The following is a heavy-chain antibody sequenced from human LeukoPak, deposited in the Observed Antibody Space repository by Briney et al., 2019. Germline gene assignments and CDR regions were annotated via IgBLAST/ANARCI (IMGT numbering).Heavy chain of an antibody. V-gene: IGHV3-74*01. CDR3: ARDPPYSGSHASATYIDY. CDR1: GYTFGSYW. D-gene: IGHD6-6*01. Sequence: GGSLRLSCAASGYTFGSYWMYWVRQAPGKGLVWVSRINNDGSSTIYADSVKGRFTISRDNSKNTLYLQMNSLRAEDTAVYYCARDPPYSGSHASATYIDYWGQGTLVTVSS. J-gene: IGHJ4*02. CDR2: INNDGSST.